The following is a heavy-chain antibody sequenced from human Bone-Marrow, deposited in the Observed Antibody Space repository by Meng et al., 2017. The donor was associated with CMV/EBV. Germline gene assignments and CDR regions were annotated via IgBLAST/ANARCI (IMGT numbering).Heavy chain of an antibody. J-gene: IGHJ4*02. CDR2: IKWNGDGT. Sequence: GGSLRLSCAASGFIFDDYDMSWVRQAPGKGLEWVSGIKWNGDGTGYADSVKGRFTISRDNAKNSLYLQMNSLRVDDTALYYCAREGVEMATIAQPYFDYWGQGTLVTVSS. CDR1: GFIFDDYD. D-gene: IGHD5-24*01. V-gene: IGHV3-20*04. CDR3: AREGVEMATIAQPYFDY.